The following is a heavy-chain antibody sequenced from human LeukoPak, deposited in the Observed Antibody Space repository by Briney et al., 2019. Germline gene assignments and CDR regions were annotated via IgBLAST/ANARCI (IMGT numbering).Heavy chain of an antibody. Sequence: GGSLRLSCAASGFTFSSYGMHWVRQAPGKGLEWVAVISYDGSNKYYADSVKGRFTISRDNSKNTLYLQMNSLRADDTAVYYCAVVPAATFDYCGQGTLVTVSS. CDR3: AVVPAATFDY. V-gene: IGHV3-30*03. CDR1: GFTFSSYG. D-gene: IGHD2-2*01. J-gene: IGHJ4*02. CDR2: ISYDGSNK.